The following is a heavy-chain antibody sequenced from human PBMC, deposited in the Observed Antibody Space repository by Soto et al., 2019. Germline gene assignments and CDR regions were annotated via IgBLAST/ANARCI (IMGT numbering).Heavy chain of an antibody. CDR2: IYYSGST. J-gene: IGHJ6*02. V-gene: IGHV4-31*03. CDR3: ARGDSYGYNYYYGMDV. Sequence: TLSLPCTVTAGSFSCELNYWNWPSPHPGKGLEWIGYIYYSGSTYYNPSLKSRVTISVDTSKNQFSLKLSSVTAADTAVYYCARGDSYGYNYYYGMDVWGQGTTVTVSS. CDR1: AGSFSCELNY. D-gene: IGHD5-18*01.